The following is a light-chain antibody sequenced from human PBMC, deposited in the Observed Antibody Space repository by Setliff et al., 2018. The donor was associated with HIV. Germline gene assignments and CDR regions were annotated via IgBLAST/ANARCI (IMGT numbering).Light chain of an antibody. CDR3: CSYAGNFTYYG. J-gene: IGLJ1*01. V-gene: IGLV2-23*02. CDR2: EVS. CDR1: SSDVGRYNL. Sequence: SVLTQPASVSGSPGQSITISCTGTSSDVGRYNLVSWYQQHPGKAPKLIICEVSKRPSGVSNRFSGFKSGNTASLTMSGLQAEDEADYYCCSYAGNFTYYGFGTGTKVTVL.